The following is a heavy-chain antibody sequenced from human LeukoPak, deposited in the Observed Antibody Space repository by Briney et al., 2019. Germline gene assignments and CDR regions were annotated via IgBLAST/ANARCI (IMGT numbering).Heavy chain of an antibody. V-gene: IGHV1-18*04. CDR1: GYSFTDYY. CDR2: ISAYNVNT. CDR3: ARVPVSGPGARFDY. D-gene: IGHD4-11*01. Sequence: ASVKVSCKASGYSFTDYYIHWVRQAPGQGLEWMGWISAYNVNTNDAQKLQGRVTMTTDTSTTTAYMELRSLRSDDTAVYYCARVPVSGPGARFDYWGQGTLVTVSS. J-gene: IGHJ4*02.